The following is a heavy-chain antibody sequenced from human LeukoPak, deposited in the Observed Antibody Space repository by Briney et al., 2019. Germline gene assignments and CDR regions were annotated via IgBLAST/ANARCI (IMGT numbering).Heavy chain of an antibody. CDR2: IIPIFGTA. J-gene: IGHJ4*02. V-gene: IGHV1-69*13. CDR3: ARDGLRGSGSYYYFGY. D-gene: IGHD3-10*01. CDR1: GGTFSSYA. Sequence: SVKVSCKASGGTFSSYAISWVRQAPGQGLEWMGGIIPIFGTANYAQKFQGRVTITADESTSTAYMELSSLRSEDTAVYYCARDGLRGSGSYYYFGYWGQGTLVTVSS.